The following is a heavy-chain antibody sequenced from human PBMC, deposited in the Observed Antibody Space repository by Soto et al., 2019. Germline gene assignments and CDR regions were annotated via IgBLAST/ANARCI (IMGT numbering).Heavy chain of an antibody. J-gene: IGHJ4*02. V-gene: IGHV3-23*01. CDR3: ARTRRLDGYFAY. Sequence: PGGSLRLSCAASGFTFSNFAMSWVRQAPGKGLEWVSSISESGSTYYAGSVKGRFTISRDNSKNTLYLQMNSLRAEDTAVYYCARTRRLDGYFAYWGQGTLVTVSS. CDR1: GFTFSNFA. CDR2: ISESGST. D-gene: IGHD3-16*01.